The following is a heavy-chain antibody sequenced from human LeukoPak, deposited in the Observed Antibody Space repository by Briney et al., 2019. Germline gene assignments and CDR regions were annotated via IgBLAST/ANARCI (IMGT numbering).Heavy chain of an antibody. V-gene: IGHV3-48*03. Sequence: GGSPRLSCAASGFTFSSYEMNWVRQAPGKGLEWVSFIHSGGGVTHYADSVEGRFTISRDNAKNSLYLQMNSLRAEDTAVYYCAREVGGGPFDYWGQGTLVTVSS. CDR3: AREVGGGPFDY. D-gene: IGHD2-21*01. CDR2: IHSGGGVT. J-gene: IGHJ4*02. CDR1: GFTFSSYE.